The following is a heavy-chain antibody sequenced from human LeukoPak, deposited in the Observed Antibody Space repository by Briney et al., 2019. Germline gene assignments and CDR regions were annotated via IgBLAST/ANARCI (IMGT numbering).Heavy chain of an antibody. V-gene: IGHV3-30*18. CDR1: GFTFSSYG. D-gene: IGHD3-10*01. CDR3: AKDRYGSGRNWFDP. CDR2: ISHDGSTK. J-gene: IGHJ5*02. Sequence: PGRSLRLSCAASGFTFSSYGMHWVRQAPGKGLEWVAVISHDGSTKSSADSVKGRFTISRDNSKNTLYLQMNSLRAEDTAVYYCAKDRYGSGRNWFDPWGQGTLVTVSS.